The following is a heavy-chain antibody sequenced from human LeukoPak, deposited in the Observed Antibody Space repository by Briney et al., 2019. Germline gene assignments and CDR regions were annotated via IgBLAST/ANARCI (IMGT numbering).Heavy chain of an antibody. CDR1: GYTFTSYG. D-gene: IGHD3-9*01. CDR2: ISAYNGNT. Sequence: ASVKVSCKASGYTFTSYGISWVRQAPGQGLEWMGWISAYNGNTNYAQKLQGRVTMTTDTSTSTAYMELRSLRSDDTAVYYCARGTYDILTGYYFDYWGQGTLVTVSS. CDR3: ARGTYDILTGYYFDY. V-gene: IGHV1-18*01. J-gene: IGHJ4*02.